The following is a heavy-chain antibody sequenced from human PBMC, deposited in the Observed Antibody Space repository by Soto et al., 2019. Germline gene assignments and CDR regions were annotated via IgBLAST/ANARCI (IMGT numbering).Heavy chain of an antibody. CDR1: GFTVSSNY. D-gene: IGHD3-16*01. CDR3: ARPGGDDEGYFDY. J-gene: IGHJ4*02. CDR2: IYSGGST. Sequence: GGSLRLSCAASGFTVSSNYMSWVRQAPGEGLEWVSVIYSGGSTYYADSVKGRFTISRDNSKNTLYLQMNSLRAEDTAVYYCARPGGDDEGYFDYWGQGTLVTVSS. V-gene: IGHV3-53*01.